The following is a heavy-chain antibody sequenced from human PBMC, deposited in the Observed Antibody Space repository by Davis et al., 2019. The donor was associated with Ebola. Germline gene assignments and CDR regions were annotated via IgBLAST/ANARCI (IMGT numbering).Heavy chain of an antibody. Sequence: PGGSLRLSCAASGFTFDDYAMHRVRQAPGKGLEWVSLISLDGGSTYYADSVKGRFTISRDNSKNSLYLQMNSLRPEDTAVYYCATTRMDYGGNSVYFDYWGQGTLVTVSS. CDR2: ISLDGGST. V-gene: IGHV3-43D*03. CDR3: ATTRMDYGGNSVYFDY. J-gene: IGHJ4*02. CDR1: GFTFDDYA. D-gene: IGHD4-23*01.